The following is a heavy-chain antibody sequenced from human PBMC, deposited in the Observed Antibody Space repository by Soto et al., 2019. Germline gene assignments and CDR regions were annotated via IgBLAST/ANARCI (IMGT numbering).Heavy chain of an antibody. D-gene: IGHD3-10*01. Sequence: QVQLVESGGGVVQPGTSLRLSCAASGFIFSKYGMHWVRQAPGKGLEWVAVISYDGSNKYYAESVKGRFIISRDKSENSPYLKMNCLRAEDTAFYYCGNDLWSRKHYYYYATDVWGQGA. V-gene: IGHV3-30*18. CDR1: GFIFSKYG. CDR2: ISYDGSNK. J-gene: IGHJ6*02. CDR3: GNDLWSRKHYYYYATDV.